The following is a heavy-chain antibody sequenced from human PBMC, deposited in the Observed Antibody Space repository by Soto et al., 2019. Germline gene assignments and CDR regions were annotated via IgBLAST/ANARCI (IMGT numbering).Heavy chain of an antibody. CDR2: ISSSGSTI. CDR3: ARLALDTICVKRAPLPAAPVRCGMDV. V-gene: IGHV3-48*03. CDR1: GFTFSSYE. Sequence: GGSLRLSCAASGFTFSSYEMNWVRQAPGKGLEWVSYISSSGSTIYYADSVKGRFTISRDNAKNSLYLQMNSLRAEDTAVYYCARLALDTICVKRAPLPAAPVRCGMDVWGQGTTVTVSS. J-gene: IGHJ6*02. D-gene: IGHD3-3*01.